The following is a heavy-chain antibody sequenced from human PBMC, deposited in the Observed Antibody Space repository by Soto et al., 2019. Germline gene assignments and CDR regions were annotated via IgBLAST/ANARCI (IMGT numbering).Heavy chain of an antibody. CDR2: ISSSSTYT. D-gene: IGHD6-13*01. J-gene: IGHJ4*02. Sequence: PVGSLRLSCAASGFSFNDYYMSWIRQAPGKGLEWVSYISSSSTYTNYADSVKGRFTISRDNAKNSLYLQVSSLGVEDTAVYYCARGGSSSWSPYFDYWGQGTLVTVSS. CDR3: ARGGSSSWSPYFDY. V-gene: IGHV3-11*06. CDR1: GFSFNDYY.